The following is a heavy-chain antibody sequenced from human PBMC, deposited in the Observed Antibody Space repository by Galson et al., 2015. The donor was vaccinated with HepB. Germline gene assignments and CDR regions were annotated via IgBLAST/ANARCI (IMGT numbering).Heavy chain of an antibody. CDR1: GGSISSYY. CDR2: IYYSGST. Sequence: SETLSLTCTVSGGSISSYYWSWIRQPPGKGLEWIGYIYYSGSTTYSPSLKGRVTISVDTSKNHFSLNLTSVTAADTAVYYCARLLRVYVPGEDDQWHYYFGYWGQGTLVTVSS. CDR3: ARLLRVYVPGEDDQWHYYFGY. J-gene: IGHJ4*02. V-gene: IGHV4-59*01. D-gene: IGHD2-15*01.